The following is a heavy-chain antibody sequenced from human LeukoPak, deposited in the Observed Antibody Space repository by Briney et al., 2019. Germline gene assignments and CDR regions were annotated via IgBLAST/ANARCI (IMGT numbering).Heavy chain of an antibody. D-gene: IGHD6-19*01. CDR3: AKDARSSGPDY. Sequence: GRSLRLSCAASGFTFSSYGMHWVRQAPGKGLEWVAVISYDGSNKYYADSVKGRFTISRDNSKNTLYLQMNSLRAEDTAVYYCAKDARSSGPDYWGRGTLVTVSS. CDR2: ISYDGSNK. CDR1: GFTFSSYG. J-gene: IGHJ4*02. V-gene: IGHV3-30*18.